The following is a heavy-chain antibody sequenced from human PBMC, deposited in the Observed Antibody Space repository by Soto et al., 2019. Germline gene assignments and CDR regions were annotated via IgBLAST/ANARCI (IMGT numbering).Heavy chain of an antibody. V-gene: IGHV1-58*01. CDR2: IVVGSGNT. CDR1: GFTFTSSA. D-gene: IGHD3-22*01. CDR3: AADSTLPPFQNYYDSSSPLHFFFY. Sequence: ASVKVSCKASGFTFTSSAVQWVRQARGQRLEWIGWIVVGSGNTNYAQKFQERVTITRDMSTSTAYMELSSLRSEDTAVYYCAADSTLPPFQNYYDSSSPLHFFFYWGQGSLVTVSS. J-gene: IGHJ4*02.